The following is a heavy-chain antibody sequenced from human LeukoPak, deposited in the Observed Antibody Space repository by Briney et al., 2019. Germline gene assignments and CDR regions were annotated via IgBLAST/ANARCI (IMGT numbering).Heavy chain of an antibody. CDR3: ARGGYYYGSGSYKP. CDR2: IRQDGSEK. Sequence: GGSLRLSCAASGFTFSSCAMSWVRQAPGKGLEWVANIRQDGSEKYYVDSVKGRFTISRDNAKNSLYLQMNSLRAEDTAVYYCARGGYYYGSGSYKPWGQGTLVTVSS. J-gene: IGHJ5*02. D-gene: IGHD3-10*01. CDR1: GFTFSSCA. V-gene: IGHV3-7*03.